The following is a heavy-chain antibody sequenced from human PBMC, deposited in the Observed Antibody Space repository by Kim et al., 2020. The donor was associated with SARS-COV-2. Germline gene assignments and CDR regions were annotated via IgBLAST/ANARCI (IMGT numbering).Heavy chain of an antibody. V-gene: IGHV3-23*01. D-gene: IGHD6-19*01. J-gene: IGHJ2*01. CDR3: ANGVTGIAVAGDFDL. Sequence: GAVKGRFTISRDNSKNTLYLQMNSLRAEDTAVYYCANGVTGIAVAGDFDLWGRGTLVTVSS.